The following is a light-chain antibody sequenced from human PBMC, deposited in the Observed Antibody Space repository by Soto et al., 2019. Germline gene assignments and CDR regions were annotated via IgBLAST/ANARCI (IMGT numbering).Light chain of an antibody. V-gene: IGKV3-20*01. Sequence: EIVLTQSPGTLSLSSGERATLSCRASQSVSSSYFAWYQQKPGQAPRLLVYATSSSATGIPDRFSGSGSGTDFTLTISRLEPEDFAVYYCQQYGSSSFTFGQGTKLEIK. CDR3: QQYGSSSFT. CDR1: QSVSSSY. J-gene: IGKJ2*01. CDR2: ATS.